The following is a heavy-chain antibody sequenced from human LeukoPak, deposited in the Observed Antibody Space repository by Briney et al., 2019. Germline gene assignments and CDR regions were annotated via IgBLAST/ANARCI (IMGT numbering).Heavy chain of an antibody. Sequence: GGSLRLSCAASGFTFSSYSMNWVRQAPGEGLEWVSSISSSSSYIYYADSVKGRFTISRDNAKNSLYLQMNSLRAEDTAVYYCARALVAVAGPIDYWGQGTLVTVSS. V-gene: IGHV3-21*01. D-gene: IGHD6-19*01. J-gene: IGHJ4*02. CDR3: ARALVAVAGPIDY. CDR2: ISSSSSYI. CDR1: GFTFSSYS.